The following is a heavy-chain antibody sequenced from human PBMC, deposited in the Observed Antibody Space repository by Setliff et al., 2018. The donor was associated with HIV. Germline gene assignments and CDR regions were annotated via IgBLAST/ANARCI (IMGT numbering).Heavy chain of an antibody. CDR1: GFTFTNSA. CDR2: IVVGSYNT. CDR3: AAASNRRVRGVNLHYYYYMDV. J-gene: IGHJ6*03. V-gene: IGHV1-58*02. Sequence: SVKVSCKASGFTFTNSAMQWVRQARGQRFEWIGWIVVGSYNTNYAQKFQERVTITRDLSTSTAYMELSSLRSEDTAVYYCAAASNRRVRGVNLHYYYYMDVWGKGTTVTVSS. D-gene: IGHD3-10*01.